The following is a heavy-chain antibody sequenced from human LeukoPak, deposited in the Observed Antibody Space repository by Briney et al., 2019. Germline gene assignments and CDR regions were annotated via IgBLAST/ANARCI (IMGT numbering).Heavy chain of an antibody. CDR2: IKQDGSEK. D-gene: IGHD6-19*01. CDR3: ARTGLVRFFDY. J-gene: IGHJ4*02. Sequence: GRSLRLSCAASGFTFSSYWMSWVRQPPVTGLELVANIKQDGSEKYYVDSVKGRFTISRDNAKNSLYLQMNSLTPEDTAVYYCARTGLVRFFDYWGQGTLVTVSS. V-gene: IGHV3-7*01. CDR1: GFTFSSYW.